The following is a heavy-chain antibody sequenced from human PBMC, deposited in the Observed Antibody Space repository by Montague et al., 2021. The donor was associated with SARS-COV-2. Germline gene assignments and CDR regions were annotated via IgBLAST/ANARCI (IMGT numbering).Heavy chain of an antibody. CDR2: IYTSGST. CDR1: GGSISSGSYY. J-gene: IGHJ5*02. CDR3: ARQLWLRSWFDP. V-gene: IGHV4-61*02. Sequence: TLSLTCTVSGGSISSGSYYWSWIRQPAGKGLEWIGRIYTSGSTNYNPSLKSRVTISVDTSKNQFSLKLSSVTAADTAVYHCARQLWLRSWFDPWGQGTLVTVSS. D-gene: IGHD5-18*01.